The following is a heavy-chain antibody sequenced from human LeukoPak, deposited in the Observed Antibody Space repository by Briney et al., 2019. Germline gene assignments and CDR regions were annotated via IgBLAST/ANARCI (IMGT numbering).Heavy chain of an antibody. CDR3: ATYSGYDRIFDY. Sequence: GGSLRLSCAASGFTFSSYGMIWVRQARGKGLEWVSYISGSSSAINYADSVKGRFTISRDNAKNSLYLQMNGLRAEDTAVYYCATYSGYDRIFDYWGQGTLVTVSS. D-gene: IGHD5-12*01. J-gene: IGHJ4*02. CDR1: GFTFSSYG. CDR2: ISGSSSAI. V-gene: IGHV3-48*01.